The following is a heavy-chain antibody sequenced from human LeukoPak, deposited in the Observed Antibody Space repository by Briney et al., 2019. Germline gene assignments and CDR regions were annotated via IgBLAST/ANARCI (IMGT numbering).Heavy chain of an antibody. J-gene: IGHJ4*02. Sequence: KPGGSLRLSCEASGFSFSDSFMTWIRQAPGEGLQFVASIGSAGTTIYYGDSAKGRFTISRDNAKNSLYLQFNSLRAEDTAIYYCVRDSGYSDGLTYWGQGTLVTVSS. V-gene: IGHV3-11*01. CDR1: GFSFSDSF. CDR3: VRDSGYSDGLTY. CDR2: IGSAGTTI. D-gene: IGHD5-24*01.